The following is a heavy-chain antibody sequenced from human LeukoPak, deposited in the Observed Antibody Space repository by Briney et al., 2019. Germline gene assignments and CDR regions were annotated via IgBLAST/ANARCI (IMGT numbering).Heavy chain of an antibody. J-gene: IGHJ5*02. CDR1: GFTFSSYA. D-gene: IGHD2-21*02. CDR2: ISGSGGST. Sequence: PGGSLRLSCAASGFTFSSYAMSWVRQAPGKGLEWVSAISGSGGSTYYADSVKGRFTISRDNSKNTLYLQMNSLRAEDTAVYYCAKDHSVAYCGGDCYPNWFDPWGQGTLVTVSS. V-gene: IGHV3-23*01. CDR3: AKDHSVAYCGGDCYPNWFDP.